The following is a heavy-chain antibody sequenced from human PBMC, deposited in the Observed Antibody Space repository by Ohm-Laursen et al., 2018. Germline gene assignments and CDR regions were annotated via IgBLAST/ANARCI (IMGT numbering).Heavy chain of an antibody. V-gene: IGHV3-33*08. CDR1: GFTFSSYG. Sequence: SLRLSCSASGFTFSSYGMHWVRQAPGKGLEWVAVIWHDGNHKEYGESVKGRVVISRGNSKNTLFLQMDSLRVDDTAVYHCARDPGQDGAIDFWGQGTLVTVSS. D-gene: IGHD4/OR15-4a*01. CDR3: ARDPGQDGAIDF. CDR2: IWHDGNHK. J-gene: IGHJ4*02.